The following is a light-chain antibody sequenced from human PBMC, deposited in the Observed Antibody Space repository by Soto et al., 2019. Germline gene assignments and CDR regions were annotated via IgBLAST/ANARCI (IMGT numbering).Light chain of an antibody. Sequence: EIVMPQSPANLSVSPGGRATLSCRASKTVHSNLAWYQHKSGQAPRLLIYGATTRATGIPARTSGSGSGTEFTLTISSLQSEDSAVYFCRQYNDWPVYTVGPGTKLEIK. CDR3: RQYNDWPVYT. CDR2: GAT. V-gene: IGKV3-15*01. CDR1: KTVHSN. J-gene: IGKJ2*01.